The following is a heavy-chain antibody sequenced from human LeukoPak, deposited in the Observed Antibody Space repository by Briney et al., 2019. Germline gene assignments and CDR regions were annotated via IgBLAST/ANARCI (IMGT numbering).Heavy chain of an antibody. V-gene: IGHV1-18*01. Sequence: ASVKVSCKASGGTFSSYGISWVRQAPGQGLEWMGWISAYNGNTNYAQKLQGRVTMTTDTSTSTAYMELRSLRSDDTAVYYCARGTTLVGATWFDPWGQGTLVTVSS. CDR2: ISAYNGNT. D-gene: IGHD1-26*01. CDR3: ARGTTLVGATWFDP. J-gene: IGHJ5*02. CDR1: GGTFSSYG.